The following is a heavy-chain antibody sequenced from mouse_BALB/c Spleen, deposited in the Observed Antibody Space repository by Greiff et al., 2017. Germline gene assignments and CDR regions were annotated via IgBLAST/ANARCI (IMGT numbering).Heavy chain of an antibody. D-gene: IGHD2-10*01. J-gene: IGHJ1*01. V-gene: IGHV1-69*02. CDR3: TRSYSGTSYWYFDV. CDR2: IYPSDSYT. CDR1: GYTFTSYW. Sequence: QVQLQQPGAELVRPGASVKLSCKASGYTFTSYWINWVKQRPGQGLEWIGNIYPSDSYTNYNQKLKDKATLTVDKSSSTAYMQLSSPTSEDSAVYFCTRSYSGTSYWYFDVWGAGTTVTVSS.